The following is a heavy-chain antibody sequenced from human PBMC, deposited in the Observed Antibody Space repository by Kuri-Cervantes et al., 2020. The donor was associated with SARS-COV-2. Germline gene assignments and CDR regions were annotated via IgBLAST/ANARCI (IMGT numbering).Heavy chain of an antibody. CDR1: GGSISSGDYY. V-gene: IGHV4-30-4*01. CDR2: IYYNGST. D-gene: IGHD3-10*01. CDR3: AREPSGLLWFGEWNY. Sequence: SETLSLTCTVSGGSISSGDYYWSWIRQPPGKGLEWIGYIYYNGSTYYNPSLKSRVTISVDTSKNQFSLKLSSVTAADTAVYYCAREPSGLLWFGEWNYWGQGTLVTVSS. J-gene: IGHJ4*02.